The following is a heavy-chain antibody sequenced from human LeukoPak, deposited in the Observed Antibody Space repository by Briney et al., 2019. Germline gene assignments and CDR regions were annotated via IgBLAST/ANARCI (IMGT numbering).Heavy chain of an antibody. CDR2: INPNSGGT. D-gene: IGHD3-22*01. V-gene: IGHV1-2*02. Sequence: GASVKVSCKASGYTFTGYYMHLVRQAPGQGLEWMGWINPNSGGTNYAQKFQGRVTMTRDTSISTAYMELSRLRSDDTAVYYCAIGAYYYDSSGPWDYWGQGTLVTVSS. CDR1: GYTFTGYY. CDR3: AIGAYYYDSSGPWDY. J-gene: IGHJ4*02.